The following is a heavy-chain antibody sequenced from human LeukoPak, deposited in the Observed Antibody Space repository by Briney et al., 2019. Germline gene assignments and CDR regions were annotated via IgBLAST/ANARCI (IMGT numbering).Heavy chain of an antibody. CDR3: ARAVVVPARYYFDY. D-gene: IGHD2-2*01. Sequence: PGGSLRLSCAASGFTVSSNYMSWVRQAPGKGLEWVSVIYSGGSTYYADSVKGRFTISRDNSKNTLYLQMNSLRAEDTAVYYCARAVVVPARYYFDYWGQRTLVTVSS. CDR2: IYSGGST. J-gene: IGHJ4*02. CDR1: GFTVSSNY. V-gene: IGHV3-53*01.